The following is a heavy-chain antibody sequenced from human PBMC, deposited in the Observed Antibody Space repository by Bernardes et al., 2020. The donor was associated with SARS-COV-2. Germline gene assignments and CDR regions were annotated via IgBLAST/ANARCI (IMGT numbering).Heavy chain of an antibody. CDR3: TRGRRVYDILTGYYPSSTYYVDC. J-gene: IGHJ4*02. D-gene: IGHD3-9*01. CDR2: MNPNSGNT. V-gene: IGHV1-8*01. CDR1: GYTFTNND. Sequence: ASVKVSCKASGYTFTNNDINWVRQATGQGLEWMGWMNPNSGNTGYAQKFQGRVIMTRNTSITTAYMELSSLRSEDTAVYYCTRGRRVYDILTGYYPSSTYYVDCWGQGSLVTVSS.